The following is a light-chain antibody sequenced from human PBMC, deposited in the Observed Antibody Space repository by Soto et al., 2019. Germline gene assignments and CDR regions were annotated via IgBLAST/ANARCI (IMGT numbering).Light chain of an antibody. V-gene: IGKV1-39*01. CDR3: QQSYSTPPT. CDR1: QSISSY. CDR2: AAS. J-gene: IGKJ1*01. Sequence: DIQMTQSPSSLSASVGDRVTITCRASQSISSYLNWYQQKPGKAPKLLIYAASNLQSGVLSRFGGSGSGTDFTLTISSLQPEDFATYYCQQSYSTPPTFGQGTRV.